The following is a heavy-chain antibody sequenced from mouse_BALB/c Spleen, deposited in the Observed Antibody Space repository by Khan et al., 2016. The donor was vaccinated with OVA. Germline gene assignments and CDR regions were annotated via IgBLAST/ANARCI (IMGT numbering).Heavy chain of an antibody. J-gene: IGHJ4*01. CDR2: YWGGGGT. CDR3: ARAYYRYDGYYAMDY. V-gene: IGHV2-6-4*01. CDR1: GFSFSRYN. D-gene: IGHD2-14*01. Sequence: QVQLKQSGPGLVAPSQSLSITCTVTGFSFSRYNIHWVRQPLAKDMVWLGMYWGGGGTAYNSTSKSRLSFSKDNSNSHVFLKLNRLQTDDTAMYYCARAYYRYDGYYAMDYWGQGTSVTVSS.